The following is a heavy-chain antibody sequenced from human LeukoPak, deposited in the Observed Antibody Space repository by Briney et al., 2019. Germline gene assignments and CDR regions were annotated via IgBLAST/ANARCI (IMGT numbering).Heavy chain of an antibody. CDR2: IKSKTDGGTT. J-gene: IGHJ4*02. D-gene: IGHD1-1*01. CDR1: GFTFSNYW. V-gene: IGHV3-15*01. Sequence: GGSLRLSCAASGFTFSNYWMSWVRQAPGKGLEWVGRIKSKTDGGTTDYAARVKGRFTISRDDSKNTLYLQMNSLKAEDTAVYYCTMERGSLIDYWGQGTLVTVS. CDR3: TMERGSLIDY.